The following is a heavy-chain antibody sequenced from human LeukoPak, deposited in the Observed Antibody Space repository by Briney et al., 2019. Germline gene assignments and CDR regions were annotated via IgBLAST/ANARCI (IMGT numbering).Heavy chain of an antibody. D-gene: IGHD6-13*01. CDR3: ARAGQQLVFDY. V-gene: IGHV3-66*01. Sequence: GGSLSLSCAASGFTVSNNYMSWVRQAPGEGLEWVSLVYSGGTTYYADSVKGRFTISRDNSKNTLYLQMNSLRAEDTAVYYCARAGQQLVFDYWGQGTLVTVCS. CDR1: GFTVSNNY. CDR2: VYSGGTT. J-gene: IGHJ4*02.